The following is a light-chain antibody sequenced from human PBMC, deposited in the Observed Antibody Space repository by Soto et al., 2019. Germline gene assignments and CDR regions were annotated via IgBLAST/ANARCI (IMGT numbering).Light chain of an antibody. CDR2: DAY. V-gene: IGKV1-5*01. CDR3: QQYNSYWT. J-gene: IGKJ1*01. Sequence: DLQMTQSPSTLSASVGDRVTITCRASQSISSWLAWYQQKPGKAPRLLIYDAYSLESGVPSRFSGSGSGTEFTLTISSLQPDDFATYYCQQYNSYWTFGQGTKVEIK. CDR1: QSISSW.